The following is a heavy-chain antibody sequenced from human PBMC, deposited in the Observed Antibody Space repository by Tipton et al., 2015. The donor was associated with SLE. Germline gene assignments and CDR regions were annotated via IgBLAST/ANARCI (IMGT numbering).Heavy chain of an antibody. Sequence: TLSLTCAVYGGSLSGHYWSWIRQSAGRGLEWIGRIYSSGDRDYNPSLRSRVTMSIDASQNRVSLRLKSVSAADTAVYYCARGSDGEYVRYFDVWGPGTLVTVSS. D-gene: IGHD4-17*01. CDR3: ARGSDGEYVRYFDV. CDR2: IYSSGDR. V-gene: IGHV4-59*10. CDR1: GGSLSGHY. J-gene: IGHJ2*01.